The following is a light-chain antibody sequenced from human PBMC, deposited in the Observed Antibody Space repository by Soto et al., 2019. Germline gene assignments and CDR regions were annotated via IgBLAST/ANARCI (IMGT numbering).Light chain of an antibody. V-gene: IGKV1-9*01. CDR3: QQRSNYPIT. CDR2: AAS. Sequence: DIQLTQSPSFLSASVGDRVTITCRASQGIGSYLAWYQQRPGKAPKLLIYAASTLESGVPSRFSGSGSGTEFTLTISSLQPEDFATYYCQQRSNYPITFGQGTKLEIK. J-gene: IGKJ5*01. CDR1: QGIGSY.